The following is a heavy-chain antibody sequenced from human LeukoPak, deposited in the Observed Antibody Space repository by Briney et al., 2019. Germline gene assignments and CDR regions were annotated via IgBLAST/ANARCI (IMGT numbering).Heavy chain of an antibody. CDR3: ARRAALRYFVYYYYYMDV. V-gene: IGHV4-39*07. J-gene: IGHJ6*03. CDR2: IYYSGST. CDR1: GGSISSSSYY. D-gene: IGHD3-9*01. Sequence: PSETLSLTCTVSGGSISSSSYYWGWIRQPPGKGLEWIGSIYYSGSTYYNPSLKSRVTISVDTSKNQFSLKLSSVTAADTAVYYCARRAALRYFVYYYYYMDVWGKGTTVTISS.